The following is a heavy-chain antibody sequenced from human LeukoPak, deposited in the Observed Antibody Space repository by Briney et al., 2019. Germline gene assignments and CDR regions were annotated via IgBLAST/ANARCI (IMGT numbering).Heavy chain of an antibody. CDR1: GGSISSHY. Sequence: SVTLSLTCNVSGGSISSHYWSWIRQPPGKGLEWIGYIYYSGSTSYNPSLKSRVTISVDTSKSQFSLNLNSVTAADTAVYYCARDLGRAFDIWGQGTMVTVSS. J-gene: IGHJ3*02. V-gene: IGHV4-59*11. D-gene: IGHD7-27*01. CDR2: IYYSGST. CDR3: ARDLGRAFDI.